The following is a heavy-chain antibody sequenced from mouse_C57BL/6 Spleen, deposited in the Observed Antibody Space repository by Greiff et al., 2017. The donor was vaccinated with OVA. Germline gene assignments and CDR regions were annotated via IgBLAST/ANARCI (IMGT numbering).Heavy chain of an antibody. V-gene: IGHV1-47*01. CDR2: FHPYNDDT. J-gene: IGHJ2*01. D-gene: IGHD1-1*01. Sequence: VQLQQSGAELVKPGASVKMSCKASGYTFTTYPIEWMKQNHGKSLEWIGNFHPYNDDTKYNEKFKGKATLTVEQSSSTVYLELSRLTSDDSAVYYCARNYYGSSYGYYFDYWGQGTTLTVSS. CDR3: ARNYYGSSYGYYFDY. CDR1: GYTFTTYP.